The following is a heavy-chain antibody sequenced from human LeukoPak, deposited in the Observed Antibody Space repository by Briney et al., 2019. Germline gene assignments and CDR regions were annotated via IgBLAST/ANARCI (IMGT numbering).Heavy chain of an antibody. V-gene: IGHV3-30*04. CDR1: GFTFTSYA. CDR3: AKNNDYGGSYWYFDL. J-gene: IGHJ2*01. D-gene: IGHD4-23*01. CDR2: ISYDETNK. Sequence: GGSLRLSCAASGFTFTSYAMHWVRQAPGKGLEWVAVISYDETNKYYEDSVKGRFTISRDSSKNTLYLQMSSLRDEDTAVYYCAKNNDYGGSYWYFDLWGRGTLVTVSS.